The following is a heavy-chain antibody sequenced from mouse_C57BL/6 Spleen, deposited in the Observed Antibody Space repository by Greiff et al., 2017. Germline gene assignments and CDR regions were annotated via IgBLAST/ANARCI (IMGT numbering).Heavy chain of an antibody. CDR1: GYTFTSYD. V-gene: IGHV1-85*01. J-gene: IGHJ4*01. Sequence: VKLLESGPELVKPGASVKLSCKASGYTFTSYDINWVKQRPGQGLEWIGVIYPRDGSTKYNEKFKGKATLTVDTSSSTAYMELHSLTSEDSAVYFCARQVGREAMDCWGQGTSVTVSS. CDR2: IYPRDGST. CDR3: ARQVGREAMDC. D-gene: IGHD4-1*01.